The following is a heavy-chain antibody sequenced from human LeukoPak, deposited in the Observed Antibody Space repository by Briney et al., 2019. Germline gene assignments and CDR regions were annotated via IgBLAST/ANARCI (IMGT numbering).Heavy chain of an antibody. CDR3: SGGSRFVDY. CDR2: IKEDGSEK. J-gene: IGHJ4*02. V-gene: IGHV3-7*04. CDR1: GFTFSSYW. Sequence: PGGSLRLSCAASGFTFSSYWMTWVRQAPGKGLEWVANIKEDGSEKYYVDSVKGRFTISRDNAKNSLYLQMNSLRAEDTAVYYCSGGSRFVDYWGQGTLVTVSS. D-gene: IGHD3-10*01.